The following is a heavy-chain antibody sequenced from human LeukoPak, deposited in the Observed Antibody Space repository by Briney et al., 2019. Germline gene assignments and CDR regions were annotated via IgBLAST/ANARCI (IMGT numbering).Heavy chain of an antibody. CDR2: IYYSGST. Sequence: SETLSLTCTVSGDSISFYYWSWLRHPPGKGLEWIGYIYYSGSTNYNPSLKSRVTISMHTSKNQFSLKLSSVTAADSAVYFCARDRKYYFDFWGQGTLVTVSS. V-gene: IGHV4-59*01. CDR3: ARDRKYYFDF. J-gene: IGHJ4*02. D-gene: IGHD1-14*01. CDR1: GDSISFYY.